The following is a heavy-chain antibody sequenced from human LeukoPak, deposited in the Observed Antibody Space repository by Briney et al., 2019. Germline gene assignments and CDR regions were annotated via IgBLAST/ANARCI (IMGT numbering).Heavy chain of an antibody. CDR1: GFTFSSYA. CDR2: ISGSGGST. CDR3: AKGQNYYDSSAFDY. D-gene: IGHD3-22*01. Sequence: PGGSLRLSCAASGFTFSSYAVSWVRQAPGKGLEWVSAISGSGGSTYYADSVKGRFTISRDNSKNTLYLQMNSLRAEDTAVYYCAKGQNYYDSSAFDYWGQGTLVTVSS. V-gene: IGHV3-23*01. J-gene: IGHJ4*02.